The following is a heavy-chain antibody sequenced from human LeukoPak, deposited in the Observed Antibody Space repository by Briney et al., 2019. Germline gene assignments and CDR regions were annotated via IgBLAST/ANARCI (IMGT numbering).Heavy chain of an antibody. CDR2: IGGNSGFTT. Sequence: GGSLRLSCAGSGFTFSSYAMSWVRQAPGKGLEWVSGIGGNSGFTTYYTDSVKGRFSISRDNSKNTLYLEMNSLRAEDTAVYYCTTEDDGGLGHWGQGTLVTVSS. V-gene: IGHV3-23*01. D-gene: IGHD3-16*01. CDR3: TTEDDGGLGH. CDR1: GFTFSSYA. J-gene: IGHJ4*02.